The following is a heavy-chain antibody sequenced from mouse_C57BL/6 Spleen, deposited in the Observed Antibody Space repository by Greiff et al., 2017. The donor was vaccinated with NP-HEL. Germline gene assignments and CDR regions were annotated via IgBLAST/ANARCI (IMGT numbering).Heavy chain of an antibody. CDR2: ILPGSGST. CDR3: ARAIYYDYGGTPYYYAMDY. D-gene: IGHD2-4*01. J-gene: IGHJ4*01. CDR1: GYTFTGYW. Sequence: VQLQQSGAELMKPGASVKLPCKATGYTFTGYWIEWVKQRPGHGLEWIGEILPGSGSTNYNEKFKGKATFTADTSSNTAYMQLSSLTTEDSAIYYCARAIYYDYGGTPYYYAMDYWGQGTSVTVSS. V-gene: IGHV1-9*01.